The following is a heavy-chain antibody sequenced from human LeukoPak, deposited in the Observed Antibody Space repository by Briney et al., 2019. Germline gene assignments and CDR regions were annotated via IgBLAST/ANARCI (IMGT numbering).Heavy chain of an antibody. CDR3: ARGVPAVLDY. V-gene: IGHV1-2*02. Sequence: ASVKVSCKASGYTFTSYDINWVRQATGQGLEWMGWINPNSGGTNYAQKFQGRVTMTRDTSISTAYMELSRLRSDDTAVYYCARGVPAVLDYWGQGTLVTVSS. D-gene: IGHD2-2*01. CDR2: INPNSGGT. J-gene: IGHJ4*02. CDR1: GYTFTSYD.